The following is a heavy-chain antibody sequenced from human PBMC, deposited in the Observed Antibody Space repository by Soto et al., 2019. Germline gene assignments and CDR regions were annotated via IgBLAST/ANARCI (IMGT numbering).Heavy chain of an antibody. V-gene: IGHV4-39*01. Sequence: SETLSLTCTVSGGSISSYYWGWIRQPPGKGLEWIGSIYYSGSTYYNPSLKSRVTISVDTSKNQFSLKLSSVTAADTAVYYCARGSGYDYDAFDIWGQGTMVTVSS. CDR3: ARGSGYDYDAFDI. J-gene: IGHJ3*02. CDR2: IYYSGST. CDR1: GGSISSYY. D-gene: IGHD5-12*01.